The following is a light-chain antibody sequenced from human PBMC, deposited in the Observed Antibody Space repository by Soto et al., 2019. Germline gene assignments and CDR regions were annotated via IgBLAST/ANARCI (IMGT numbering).Light chain of an antibody. CDR3: KHYNSYQGT. CDR2: KAS. J-gene: IGKJ1*01. CDR1: QSSSSW. Sequence: DIKITQSPSTLYAVVRYRVNVPFGSSQSSSSWLAWYQQKPGKAPKLLSYKASSLESGVPSRFSGSGSGTEFTLTISSLQTDDFATYYCKHYNSYQGTFGQGTKVDIK. V-gene: IGKV1-5*03.